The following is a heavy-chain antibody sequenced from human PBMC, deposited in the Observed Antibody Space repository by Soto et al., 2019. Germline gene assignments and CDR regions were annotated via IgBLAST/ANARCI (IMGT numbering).Heavy chain of an antibody. CDR3: AKAQEGDMTLPIVVTYGIGA. V-gene: IGHV3-23*01. CDR1: GFNFNDYA. Sequence: GGSLRLSCAASGFNFNDYAMSWVRQAPGKGLEWVAVISGNGGFRYYADFVKGRFTVSRDNSKNTVYLQMSNLGSEDTAVYYCAKAQEGDMTLPIVVTYGIGAWGRGTTVTVSS. CDR2: ISGNGGFR. J-gene: IGHJ6*02. D-gene: IGHD1-26*01.